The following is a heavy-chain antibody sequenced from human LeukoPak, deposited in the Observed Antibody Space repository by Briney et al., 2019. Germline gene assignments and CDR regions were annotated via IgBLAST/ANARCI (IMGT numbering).Heavy chain of an antibody. CDR2: IYHNGTP. V-gene: IGHV4-4*02. Sequence: SGTLSLTCAVSVGSINSGNWWSWVRQSPGKGLEWIGEIYHNGTPNYNPSLKSRVTISADTFTNHFSLKMTSVTAADTAVYYCATAPILRGEGGEHYKYGMDVWGQGTTVIVSS. CDR1: VGSINSGNW. D-gene: IGHD2-2*02. CDR3: ATAPILRGEGGEHYKYGMDV. J-gene: IGHJ6*02.